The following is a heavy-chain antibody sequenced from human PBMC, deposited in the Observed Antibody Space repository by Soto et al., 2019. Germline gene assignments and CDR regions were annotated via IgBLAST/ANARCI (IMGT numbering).Heavy chain of an antibody. J-gene: IGHJ6*02. CDR3: ARGHYRYAMDV. CDR1: GGSISTGGYS. CDR2: IYHSGST. V-gene: IGHV4-30-2*01. Sequence: LSLTCDVSGGSISTGGYSWNWIRQPPGKGLEWVGYIYHSGSTYDNPSLKSRVTMSVNRSKNQFSLNLTSVTAADTAVYFCARGHYRYAMDVWGQGATVTVSS.